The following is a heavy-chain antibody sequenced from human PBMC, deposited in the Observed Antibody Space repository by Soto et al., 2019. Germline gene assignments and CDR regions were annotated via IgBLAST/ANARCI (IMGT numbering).Heavy chain of an antibody. CDR2: ISSGNEYM. D-gene: IGHD1-26*01. J-gene: IGHJ6*03. CDR3: ARGVVGSCRSGSCIVYSYDYLREA. V-gene: IGHV3-21*01. CDR1: GFDLSSYS. Sequence: EVQLVESGGGLVMPGGSLRLSCAASGFDLSSYSMNGVRQAPGKGLELVSSISSGNEYMFYADSLKGRSTISRDNAKNSLYRQMNSLREEDTAVYYCARGVVGSCRSGSCIVYSYDYLREAWLKGTTVTVSS.